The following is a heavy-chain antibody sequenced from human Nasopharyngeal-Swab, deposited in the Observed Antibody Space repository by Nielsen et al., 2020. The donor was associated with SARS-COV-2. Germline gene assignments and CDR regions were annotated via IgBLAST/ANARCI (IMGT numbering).Heavy chain of an antibody. V-gene: IGHV3-48*04. CDR2: ISNGGSII. D-gene: IGHD1-14*01. CDR1: GFPFSDYR. CDR3: ARFSNKGNRYWFFDL. Sequence: GGSLRLYCAASGFPFSDYRMNWVRQAPGKGLEWVSYISNGGSIIYYADSVKGRFTISRDNAGNSLSLQMTSLRAEDTAVYYCARFSNKGNRYWFFDLWGRGTVVTVSS. J-gene: IGHJ2*01.